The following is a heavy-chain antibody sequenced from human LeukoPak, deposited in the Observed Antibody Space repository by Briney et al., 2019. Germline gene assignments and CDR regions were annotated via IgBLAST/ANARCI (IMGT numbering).Heavy chain of an antibody. V-gene: IGHV3-33*06. Sequence: GGSLRLSCAASGFTFSSYGMHWVRQAPGKGLEWVAVIWYDGSNKYYADPVKGRFTISRDNSKNTLYLQMNSLRAEDTAVYYCAKDLRSIAAAGPPDYWGQGTLVTVS. D-gene: IGHD6-13*01. CDR1: GFTFSSYG. CDR3: AKDLRSIAAAGPPDY. CDR2: IWYDGSNK. J-gene: IGHJ4*02.